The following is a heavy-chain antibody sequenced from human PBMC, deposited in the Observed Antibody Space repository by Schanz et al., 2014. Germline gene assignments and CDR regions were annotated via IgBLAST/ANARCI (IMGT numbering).Heavy chain of an antibody. Sequence: QVQLVQSGAEVKKPGASVKVSCKASGYTFTSYSIHWVRQAPGQGLEWMGWINVGNGNMKYSQKFQGRVTITRDTSASTAYMDLRSLRSDDTAVYYCARGGYSYALSAFDIWGQGTMVTVSS. J-gene: IGHJ3*02. CDR2: INVGNGNM. CDR3: ARGGYSYALSAFDI. V-gene: IGHV1-3*01. CDR1: GYTFTSYS. D-gene: IGHD5-18*01.